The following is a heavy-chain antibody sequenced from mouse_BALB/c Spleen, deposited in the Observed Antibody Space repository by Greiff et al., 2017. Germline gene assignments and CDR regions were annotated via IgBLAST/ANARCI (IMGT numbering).Heavy chain of an antibody. V-gene: IGHV1S81*02. CDR2: INPSNGRT. CDR3: ARCLTTAGAMDY. CDR1: GYTFTSYW. D-gene: IGHD1-2*01. J-gene: IGHJ4*01. Sequence: VQLQQPGAELVKPGASVKLSCKASGYTFTSYWMHWVKQRPGQGLEWIGEINPSNGRTNYNEKFKSKATLTVDKSSSTAYMQLSSLTSEDSAVYYCARCLTTAGAMDYWGQGTSVTVSS.